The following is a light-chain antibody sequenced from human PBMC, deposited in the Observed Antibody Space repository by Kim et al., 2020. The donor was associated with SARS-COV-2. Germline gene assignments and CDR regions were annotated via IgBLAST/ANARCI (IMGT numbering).Light chain of an antibody. J-gene: IGKJ2*01. V-gene: IGKV3-20*01. CDR3: QRYGASPPYT. CDR2: GAS. Sequence: SPGESAPLSCRASQSVSSIYLAWYQQKSGQAPRVLIYGASTRATDIPDRFSGSGSGTDFTLTISRLEPEDSAVYYCQRYGASPPYTFGQGTKLEI. CDR1: QSVSSIY.